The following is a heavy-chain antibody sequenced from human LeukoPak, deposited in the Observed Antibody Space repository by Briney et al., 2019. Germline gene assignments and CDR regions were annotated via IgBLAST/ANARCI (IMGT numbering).Heavy chain of an antibody. Sequence: GESLKISCKGSGYSFTSYWIGWVRQMPGKGLEWMGIIYPGDSDTRYSPSFQGQVTISADKSISTAYLQWSSLKASDTAMYYCARHARSGHYSDAFDIWGQGTMVTVSS. V-gene: IGHV5-51*01. D-gene: IGHD3-22*01. J-gene: IGHJ3*02. CDR2: IYPGDSDT. CDR3: ARHARSGHYSDAFDI. CDR1: GYSFTSYW.